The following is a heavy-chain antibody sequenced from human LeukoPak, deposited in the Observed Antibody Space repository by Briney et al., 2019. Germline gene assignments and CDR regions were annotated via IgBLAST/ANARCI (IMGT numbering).Heavy chain of an antibody. D-gene: IGHD1-14*01. CDR2: IGIRGDT. J-gene: IGHJ4*02. CDR3: AKGTHGSPVRTDY. Sequence: GGSLRLSCAASGFTFIDYDMHWVRRVIGKGLEWVSAIGIRGDTHYSGSVKGRFTISRENAESSLYLQMNSLRAEDTAVYYCAKGTHGSPVRTDYWGQGTLVAVSS. CDR1: GFTFIDYD. V-gene: IGHV3-13*01.